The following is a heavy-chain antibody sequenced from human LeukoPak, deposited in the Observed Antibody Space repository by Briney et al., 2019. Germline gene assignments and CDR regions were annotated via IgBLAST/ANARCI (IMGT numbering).Heavy chain of an antibody. CDR3: ARPYYYDSSGPQAPDY. V-gene: IGHV5-51*01. CDR1: GYSFTSYW. J-gene: IGHJ4*02. D-gene: IGHD3-22*01. CDR2: IYPGDSDT. Sequence: GESLKISCKGSGYSFTSYWIGWVRQMPGKGLEWMGIIYPGDSDTRYSPSFQGQVTISADKSISTAYLQWSSLKASDTAMYYCARPYYYDSSGPQAPDYWGQGTLVTVSS.